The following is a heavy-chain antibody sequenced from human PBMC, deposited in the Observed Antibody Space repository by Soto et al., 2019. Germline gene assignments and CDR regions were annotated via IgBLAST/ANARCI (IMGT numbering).Heavy chain of an antibody. CDR2: IYYSGST. V-gene: IGHV4-39*01. CDR1: GGSISSSSYY. J-gene: IGHJ4*02. D-gene: IGHD6-13*01. CDR3: ARNLPTGYSSSWYVGDY. Sequence: QLQLQESGPGLVKPSETLSLTCTVSGGSISSSSYYWGWIRQPPGKGLEWIGSIYYSGSTYYNPSLKSRVTISVDTSKNQFSLKLSSVTAADTAVYYCARNLPTGYSSSWYVGDYWGQGTLVTVSS.